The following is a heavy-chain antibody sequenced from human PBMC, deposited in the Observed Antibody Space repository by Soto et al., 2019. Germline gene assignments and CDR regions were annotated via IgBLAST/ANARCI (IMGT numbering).Heavy chain of an antibody. Sequence: SVKVSCKASGGTFSSYAISWVRQAPGQGLEWMGGIIPIFGTANYAQKFQGRVTITADESTSTAYMELSSLRSEDTAVYYCARGGEVDYSNERTPYYFDYWGQGTLVTVSS. D-gene: IGHD4-4*01. J-gene: IGHJ4*02. CDR3: ARGGEVDYSNERTPYYFDY. CDR1: GGTFSSYA. CDR2: IIPIFGTA. V-gene: IGHV1-69*13.